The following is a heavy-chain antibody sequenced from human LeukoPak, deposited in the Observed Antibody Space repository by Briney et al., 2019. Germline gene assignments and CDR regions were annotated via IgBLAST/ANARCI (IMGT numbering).Heavy chain of an antibody. CDR2: ISDNGRNK. D-gene: IGHD6-13*01. Sequence: PGRSPRLSCAASAFTFSSYGMHWVRQAPGKGLEWVAAISDNGRNKYYADSVRGRFTISRDDSKNTLHLQMNSLRGEDTALYYCAKDRRSSWCIDYWGQGTLVTVS. J-gene: IGHJ4*02. CDR1: AFTFSSYG. CDR3: AKDRRSSWCIDY. V-gene: IGHV3-30*18.